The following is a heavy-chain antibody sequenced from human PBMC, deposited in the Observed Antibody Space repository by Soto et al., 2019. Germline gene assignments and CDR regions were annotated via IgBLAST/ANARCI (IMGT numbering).Heavy chain of an antibody. Sequence: QVQLLESGGGVVQPGRSLRLSGAASGFTFSSYGMHWVRQAPGKGLEWVAVISYDGSNKYYADSVKGRFTISRDNSKNTLFLLMSSLRAEDTAVYYCAKEFAYSYGSGFDYWGQGMLVTVSS. V-gene: IGHV3-30*18. D-gene: IGHD5-18*01. CDR2: ISYDGSNK. CDR1: GFTFSSYG. J-gene: IGHJ4*02. CDR3: AKEFAYSYGSGFDY.